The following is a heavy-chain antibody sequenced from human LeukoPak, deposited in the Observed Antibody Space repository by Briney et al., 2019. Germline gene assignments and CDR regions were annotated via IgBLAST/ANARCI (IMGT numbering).Heavy chain of an antibody. CDR2: ISSNGGST. CDR3: ARDLSGDYDGWFDP. V-gene: IGHV3-64*01. Sequence: GGTLRLSCAASGFTFSSYAMHWVRQAPGKGLEYVSAISSNGGSTYYANSVKGRFTISRDNSKNTLYLQMGSLRAEDMAVYYCARDLSGDYDGWFDPWGQGTLVTVSS. CDR1: GFTFSSYA. D-gene: IGHD4-17*01. J-gene: IGHJ5*02.